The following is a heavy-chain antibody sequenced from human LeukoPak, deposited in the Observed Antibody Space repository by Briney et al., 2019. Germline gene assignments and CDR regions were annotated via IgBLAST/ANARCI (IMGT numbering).Heavy chain of an antibody. J-gene: IGHJ3*02. Sequence: ASVKVSCKASGYTFTGYYMHWVRQAPGQGLEWMGWISAYNGNTNYAQKLQGRVTITADKSTSTAYMELSSLRSEDTAVYYCARVDSSGWYTGGAFDIWGQGTMVTVSS. CDR3: ARVDSSGWYTGGAFDI. CDR2: ISAYNGNT. CDR1: GYTFTGYY. V-gene: IGHV1-18*04. D-gene: IGHD6-19*01.